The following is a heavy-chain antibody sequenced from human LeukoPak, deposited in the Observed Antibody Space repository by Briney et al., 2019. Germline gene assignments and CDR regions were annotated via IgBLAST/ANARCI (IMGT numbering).Heavy chain of an antibody. CDR3: ARVYGSGSYYNGYYYYYMDV. CDR2: IYTGGST. CDR1: GGSISSGSYY. J-gene: IGHJ6*03. V-gene: IGHV4-61*02. D-gene: IGHD3-10*01. Sequence: SETLSLTCTVSGGSISSGSYYWSWIRQPAGKGLEWIGRIYTGGSTNYNPSLKSRVTISVDTSKNQFSLKLSSVTAADTAVYYCARVYGSGSYYNGYYYYYMDVWGKGTTVTISS.